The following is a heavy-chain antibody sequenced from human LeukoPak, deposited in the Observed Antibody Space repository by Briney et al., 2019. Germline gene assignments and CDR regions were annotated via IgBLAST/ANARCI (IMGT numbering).Heavy chain of an antibody. CDR1: GFTFSSYE. CDR3: ARDWGSGSLNRPDAFDI. J-gene: IGHJ3*02. CDR2: ISSSGSTI. Sequence: GGSLRLSCAASGFTFSSYEMNWVRQAPGKGLEWVSYISSSGSTIYYADSVKGRFTISRDNAKNSLYLQMNSLRAEDTAVYYCARDWGSGSLNRPDAFDIWAKGQWSPSLQ. D-gene: IGHD3-10*01. V-gene: IGHV3-48*03.